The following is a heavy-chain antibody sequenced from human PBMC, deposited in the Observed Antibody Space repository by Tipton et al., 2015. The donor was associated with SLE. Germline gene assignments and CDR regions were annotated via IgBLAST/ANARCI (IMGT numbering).Heavy chain of an antibody. V-gene: IGHV3-20*04. CDR2: INWNGGST. D-gene: IGHD6-13*01. J-gene: IGHJ4*02. Sequence: GSLRLSCAASGFTFCGYAMSWVRQAPGKGLEWVSGINWNGGSTGYADSVKGRFTISRDNAKNSLYLQMNSLRAEDTALYYCAKDIRQQPYYFDYWGQGTLVTVSS. CDR3: AKDIRQQPYYFDY. CDR1: GFTFCGYA.